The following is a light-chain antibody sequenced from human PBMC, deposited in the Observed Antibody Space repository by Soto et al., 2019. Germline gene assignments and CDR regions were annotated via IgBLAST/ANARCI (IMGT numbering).Light chain of an antibody. J-gene: IGLJ1*01. CDR2: DDN. CDR1: SSNIGGNS. Sequence: VLTPPPSLSAAPGQKVTISCSGSSSNIGGNSVSWYQQLPGTAPKLLIYDDNKRPSGIPDRFSGSKSGTSATLGITGFQTGDEADYYCGSWDSSLSAYVFGTGTKVTVL. V-gene: IGLV1-51*01. CDR3: GSWDSSLSAYV.